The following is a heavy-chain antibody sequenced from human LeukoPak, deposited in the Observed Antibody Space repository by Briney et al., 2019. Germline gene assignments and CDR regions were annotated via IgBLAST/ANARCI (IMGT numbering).Heavy chain of an antibody. CDR1: GYGFSKYW. D-gene: IGHD4-11*01. J-gene: IGHJ6*02. CDR2: IYPHDSDT. CDR3: ARHYSNSGTYAMDV. Sequence: GESLKISCQGSGYGFSKYWIGCVRQMPRKGLEWMGIIYPHDSDTRYSPSFQGQVTISADKSISTTFLQWSSLKASDTAMYYCARHYSNSGTYAMDVWGQGTTVTVAS. V-gene: IGHV5-51*01.